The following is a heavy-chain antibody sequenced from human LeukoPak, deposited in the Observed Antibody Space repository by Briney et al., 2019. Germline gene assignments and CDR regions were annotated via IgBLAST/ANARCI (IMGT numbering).Heavy chain of an antibody. CDR1: GGSISNYY. CDR2: IYSRVT. V-gene: IGHV4-4*07. J-gene: IGHJ5*02. D-gene: IGHD3-10*01. Sequence: SETLSLTCTVSGGSISNYYLSWIRQPAGEGLEWIGRIYSRVTTYNPSLKSRVTMSADTSRNHVSLTLNSVTAADTAVYYCARDSGTTGEVKFDPWGQGTLVTVSS. CDR3: ARDSGTTGEVKFDP.